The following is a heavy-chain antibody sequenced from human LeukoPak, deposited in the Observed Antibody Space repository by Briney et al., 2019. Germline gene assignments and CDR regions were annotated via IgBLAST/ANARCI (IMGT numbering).Heavy chain of an antibody. D-gene: IGHD1-26*01. Sequence: ASVKVSCKASGYTFTSYDINWVRQATGQGLEWMGWMNPNSGNTGYAQKFQGRVTITRNTSISTAYMELSSLRSEDTAVYYCAGCRRVGATEVWGQGTLVTVSS. CDR3: AGCRRVGATEV. V-gene: IGHV1-8*03. CDR1: GYTFTSYD. J-gene: IGHJ4*02. CDR2: MNPNSGNT.